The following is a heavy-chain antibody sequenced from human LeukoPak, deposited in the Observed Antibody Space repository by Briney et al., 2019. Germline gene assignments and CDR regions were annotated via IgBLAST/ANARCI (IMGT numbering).Heavy chain of an antibody. CDR3: ARGAGGDFDY. J-gene: IGHJ4*02. D-gene: IGHD3-10*01. CDR1: GFTVSSNY. V-gene: IGHV3-53*04. CDR2: IYSGGST. Sequence: GGSLRLSCAASGFTVSSNYMSWVRQAPGEGLEWGSVIYSGGSTYYADSVKGRFTISRHNSKNTLYLQMNSLRAEDTAVYYCARGAGGDFDYWGQGTLVTVSS.